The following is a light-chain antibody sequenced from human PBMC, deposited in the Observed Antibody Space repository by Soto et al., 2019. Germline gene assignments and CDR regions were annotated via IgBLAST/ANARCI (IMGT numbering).Light chain of an antibody. CDR2: EVN. Sequence: QSALTQPASLSGSPGQSITISCTGTSSDIGAYDYVSWFQQHPGKAPKLMISEVNNRPSGVSNRFSGSKSGNTAYLTISGLQVEDEAEYFCFSFTTISNHVFGTGTELTVL. V-gene: IGLV2-14*01. CDR1: SSDIGAYDY. CDR3: FSFTTISNHV. J-gene: IGLJ1*01.